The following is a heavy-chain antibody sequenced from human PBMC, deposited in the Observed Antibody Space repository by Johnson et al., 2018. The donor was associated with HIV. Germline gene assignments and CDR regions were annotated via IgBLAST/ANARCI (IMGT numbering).Heavy chain of an antibody. CDR1: GFTFSSYG. Sequence: QVQLVESGGGVAQPGRSLRLSCAASGFTFSSYGMHWVRQAPGKGLEWVAIIWYDGNNKYYADSVKGRFTISRDNSKNTLYLQMNSLRAEDTAVYYCAKENGWKRGGGAFDIWGQGTMVTVSS. CDR3: AKENGWKRGGGAFDI. CDR2: IWYDGNNK. V-gene: IGHV3-33*06. J-gene: IGHJ3*02. D-gene: IGHD6-19*01.